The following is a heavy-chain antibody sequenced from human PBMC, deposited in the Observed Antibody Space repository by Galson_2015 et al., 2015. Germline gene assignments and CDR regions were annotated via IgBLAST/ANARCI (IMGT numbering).Heavy chain of an antibody. CDR2: ISSSGSTI. V-gene: IGHV3-48*02. Sequence: SLRLSCAASGFTFSIYRMHWVRQAPGKGLEWVSYISSSGSTIYYADSVKGRFTISRDNAKNSLYLQVNSLRDEDTAVYYCARVGVRGWVHFDYWGQGTLVTVSS. J-gene: IGHJ4*02. CDR3: ARVGVRGWVHFDY. CDR1: GFTFSIYR. D-gene: IGHD2-15*01.